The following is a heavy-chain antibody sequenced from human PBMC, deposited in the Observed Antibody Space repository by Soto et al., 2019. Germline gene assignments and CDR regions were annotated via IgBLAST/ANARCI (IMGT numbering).Heavy chain of an antibody. CDR1: GFTFSSYA. J-gene: IGHJ4*02. Sequence: EVQLLESGGGLVQPGGSLRLSCAASGFTFSSYAMSWVRQAPGKGLEWVSGISGSGGRTYYADSVKGRFTVSRDNSKNTLYVQMDSLRVEDTAVYYCAKDLYGVYPDYFDSWGQGTLVTVSS. V-gene: IGHV3-23*01. CDR2: ISGSGGRT. D-gene: IGHD4-17*01. CDR3: AKDLYGVYPDYFDS.